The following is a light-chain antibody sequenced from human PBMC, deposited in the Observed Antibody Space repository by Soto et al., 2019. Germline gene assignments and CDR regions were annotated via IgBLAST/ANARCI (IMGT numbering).Light chain of an antibody. J-gene: IGLJ2*01. V-gene: IGLV6-57*04. CDR1: SGSIASNY. CDR2: EDN. Sequence: NFMLTQPHSVSESPGKTVTISCTRSSGSIASNYVQWYQQRPGSAPTPVIYEDNERPSGVPDRFSGSIDSSSNSASLTSSGLKTDDEADYYCQSYQSGNVVFGGGTKLTVL. CDR3: QSYQSGNVV.